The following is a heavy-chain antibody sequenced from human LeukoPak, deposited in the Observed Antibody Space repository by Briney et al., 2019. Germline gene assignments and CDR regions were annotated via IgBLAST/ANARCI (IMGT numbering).Heavy chain of an antibody. CDR1: GFTFSSYW. V-gene: IGHV3-74*01. CDR2: INTDGSST. D-gene: IGHD3-10*01. Sequence: GGSLRLSCAASGFTFSSYWMHWVRQAPGKGLVWVSRINTDGSSTSYADSVKGRFTISRDNSKNTLYLQMNSLRAEDTAVYYCARILLWFGELFPFDYWGQGTLVTVSS. J-gene: IGHJ4*02. CDR3: ARILLWFGELFPFDY.